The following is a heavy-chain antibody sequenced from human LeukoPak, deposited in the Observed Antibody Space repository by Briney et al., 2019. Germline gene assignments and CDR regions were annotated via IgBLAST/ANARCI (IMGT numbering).Heavy chain of an antibody. J-gene: IGHJ6*02. V-gene: IGHV3-21*01. CDR3: ARDQVVPAAKDYYYYYGMDV. CDR2: ISSSSSYI. Sequence: GSLRLSCAASGFTFSSYSMNWVRQAPGKGLEWVSSISSSSSYIYYADSVKGRFTISRDNAKNSLYLQMNSLRAEDTAVYYCARDQVVPAAKDYYYYYGMDVWGQGTTVTVSS. CDR1: GFTFSSYS. D-gene: IGHD2-2*01.